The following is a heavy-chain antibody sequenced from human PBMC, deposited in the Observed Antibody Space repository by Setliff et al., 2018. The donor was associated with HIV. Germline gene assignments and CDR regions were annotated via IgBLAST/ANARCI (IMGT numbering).Heavy chain of an antibody. Sequence: GGSLRLSCAASGFTFNNYAMSWVRQAPGRGLEWVSTISGSGSSTYKADSVKGRFTISRDNSKNTLYLQMNSLRVEETAVYYCARGVVDVGVVVATGVFDSWGQGTLVTVSS. CDR2: ISGSGSST. CDR3: ARGVVDVGVVVATGVFDS. V-gene: IGHV3-23*01. CDR1: GFTFNNYA. J-gene: IGHJ4*02. D-gene: IGHD2-15*01.